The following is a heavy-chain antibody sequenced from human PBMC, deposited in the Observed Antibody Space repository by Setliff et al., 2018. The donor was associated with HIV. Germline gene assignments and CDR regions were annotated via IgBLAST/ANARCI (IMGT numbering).Heavy chain of an antibody. CDR2: IYSGGST. CDR3: AREVAADGTYFDY. Sequence: GGSLRLSCAASGFTVSNNYMKWVRQAPGKGLEWVSLIYSGGSTYYADSVKGRFTISRDNSKNTLYLQMNSLRAEDTAVYYCAREVAADGTYFDYWGQGALVTVSS. CDR1: GFTVSNNY. V-gene: IGHV3-53*01. J-gene: IGHJ4*01. D-gene: IGHD6-13*01.